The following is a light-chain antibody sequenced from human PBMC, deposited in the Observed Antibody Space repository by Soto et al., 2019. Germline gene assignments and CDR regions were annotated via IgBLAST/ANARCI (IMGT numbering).Light chain of an antibody. CDR1: QSVSSN. V-gene: IGKV3-15*01. CDR2: GAT. Sequence: EIVMTQSPATLSVSPVDRVTLSCRASQSVSSNLAWYQQKPGQPPRLFIYGATSRATGVPARFSGSRSGTEFTLTISSLQSEDVAIYYCQHYSNWPPWTFGQGTKVDIK. J-gene: IGKJ1*01. CDR3: QHYSNWPPWT.